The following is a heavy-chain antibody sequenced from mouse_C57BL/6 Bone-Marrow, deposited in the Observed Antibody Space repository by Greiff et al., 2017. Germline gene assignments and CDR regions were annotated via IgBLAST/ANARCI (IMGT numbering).Heavy chain of an antibody. CDR2: ICSGGSS. V-gene: IGHV2-2*01. CDR3: DRGGAMDY. J-gene: IGHJ4*01. Sequence: QVQLQQSGPGLVQPSQSLSISCTVSGFSLTSYGVHWVRQSPGKGLEWLGVICSGGSSDYNAAFISRLIISKDNSKSQVFCKMNSLQADDTAIYDCDRGGAMDYWGQGTSVTVSS. CDR1: GFSLTSYG.